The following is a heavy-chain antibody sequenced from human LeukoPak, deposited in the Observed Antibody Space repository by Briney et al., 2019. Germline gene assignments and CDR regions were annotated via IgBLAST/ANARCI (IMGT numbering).Heavy chain of an antibody. D-gene: IGHD4-11*01. V-gene: IGHV3-11*06. J-gene: IGHJ6*02. Sequence: GGSLRLSCAASGFTFSDYYMSWIRQAPGKGLEWVSYISSSSSYTNYADSVKGRFTISRDNAKNSLYLQMNSLRAEDTAVYYCARAPHYSNYSPYYYGMDVWGQGTTVTVSS. CDR2: ISSSSSYT. CDR1: GFTFSDYY. CDR3: ARAPHYSNYSPYYYGMDV.